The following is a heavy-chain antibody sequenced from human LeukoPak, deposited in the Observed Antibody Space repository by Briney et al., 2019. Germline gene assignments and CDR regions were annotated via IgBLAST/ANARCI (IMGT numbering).Heavy chain of an antibody. CDR1: GFIFSSHW. CDR2: INLDGNDK. V-gene: IGHV3-7*01. J-gene: IGHJ4*02. CDR3: VRSGSYFSK. Sequence: PGGSLRLSCAASGFIFSSHWMRLVRQAPGKGLEWVANINLDGNDKNYVDSVKGRFTISRDNAKNSLYLQMNSLRAEDTAMYYCVRSGSYFSKWGQGTLVTVSS. D-gene: IGHD1-26*01.